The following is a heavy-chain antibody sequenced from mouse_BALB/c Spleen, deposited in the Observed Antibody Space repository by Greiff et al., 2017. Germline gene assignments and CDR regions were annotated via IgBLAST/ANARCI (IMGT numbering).Heavy chain of an antibody. Sequence: EVQLQQSGPELVKPGASVKISCKASGYTFTDYYMHWVKQSHGKSLEWIGYIYPYNGGTGYNQKFKSKATLTVDNSSSTAYMELRSLTSEDSAVYYCARDRYDDLDVWGAGTTVTVSS. J-gene: IGHJ1*01. V-gene: IGHV1S29*02. CDR1: GYTFTDYY. D-gene: IGHD2-14*01. CDR2: IYPYNGGT. CDR3: ARDRYDDLDV.